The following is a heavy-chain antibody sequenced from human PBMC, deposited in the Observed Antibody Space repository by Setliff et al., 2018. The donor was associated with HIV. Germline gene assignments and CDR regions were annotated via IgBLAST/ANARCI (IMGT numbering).Heavy chain of an antibody. CDR1: GFSFSNFW. CDR2: ISDSGDNT. J-gene: IGHJ4*02. V-gene: IGHV3-23*01. Sequence: GGSLRLSCVVSGFSFSNFWMSWVRQAPERGLEWVSAISDSGDNTNYADSVKGRFTISRDDSKNTLYLQMTSLRAEDTAVYYCAKSAFGGVSPFDYWGQGTLVTVSS. D-gene: IGHD3-16*01. CDR3: AKSAFGGVSPFDY.